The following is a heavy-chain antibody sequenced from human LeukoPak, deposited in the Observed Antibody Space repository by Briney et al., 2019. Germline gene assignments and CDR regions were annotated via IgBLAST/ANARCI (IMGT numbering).Heavy chain of an antibody. D-gene: IGHD3-22*01. V-gene: IGHV4-59*01. J-gene: IGHJ4*02. CDR3: ARETMIVGIDY. CDR2: IYYSGST. Sequence: PSETLSPTCTVSGGSISSYSWSWIRQPPGKGLEWIGYIYYSGSTNYNPSLKSRVTISVDTSKNQFSLKLSSVTAADTAVYYCARETMIVGIDYWGQGTLVTVSS. CDR1: GGSISSYS.